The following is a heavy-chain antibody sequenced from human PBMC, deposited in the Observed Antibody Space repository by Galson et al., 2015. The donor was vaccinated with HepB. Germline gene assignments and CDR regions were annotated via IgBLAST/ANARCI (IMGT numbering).Heavy chain of an antibody. CDR1: GFTFSSYG. D-gene: IGHD4-23*01. Sequence: SLRLSCAASGFTFSSYGMHWVRQAPGKGLEWVAVISYDGSNKYYADSVKGRFTISRDNSKNTLYLQMNSLRAEDTAVYYCAIDTVDLDYWGQGTLVTVSS. J-gene: IGHJ4*02. CDR3: AIDTVDLDY. CDR2: ISYDGSNK. V-gene: IGHV3-30*03.